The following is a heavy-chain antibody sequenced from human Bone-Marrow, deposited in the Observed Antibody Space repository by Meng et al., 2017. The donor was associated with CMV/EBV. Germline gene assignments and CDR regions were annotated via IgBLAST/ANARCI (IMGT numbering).Heavy chain of an antibody. D-gene: IGHD2-15*01. CDR3: ARGYCSGSSCYSFPDY. J-gene: IGHJ4*02. V-gene: IGHV4-4*02. CDR1: GSISSNFW. CDR2: IYHSGST. Sequence: GSISSNFWWSGVRQPPGKGLEWIGEIYHSGSTNYNPSLKSRVTISVDKSKNQFSLKLGSVAAADTAVYYCARGYCSGSSCYSFPDYWGQGTLVTVSS.